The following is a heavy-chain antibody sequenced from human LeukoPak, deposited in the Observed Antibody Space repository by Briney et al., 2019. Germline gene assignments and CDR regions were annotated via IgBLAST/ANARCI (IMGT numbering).Heavy chain of an antibody. CDR3: ASLSSSNDYYYYYMDV. CDR2: IYYSGST. V-gene: IGHV4-59*01. CDR1: AGTISSYY. Sequence: SETLSLTCSVSAGTISSYYWSWHRQPPGLGLEWFGYIYYSGSTNYNPSLKSRVTISVDTSKNQFSLKLSSVTAADTAVYYCASLSSSNDYYYYYMDVWGKGTTVTISS. D-gene: IGHD6-13*01. J-gene: IGHJ6*03.